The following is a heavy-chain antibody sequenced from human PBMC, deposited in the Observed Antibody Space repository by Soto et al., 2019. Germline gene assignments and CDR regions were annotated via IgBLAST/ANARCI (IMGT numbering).Heavy chain of an antibody. CDR3: ARDERHYYDRSGYYVVGDFDY. CDR1: GGTFTSYA. V-gene: IGHV1-69*13. J-gene: IGHJ4*02. Sequence: ASVKVSCKASGGTFTSYAISWVRQAPGQGLEWMGGIIPIFGTANYAQKFQGRVTITADESTSTAYMELSSLRSEDTAVYYCARDERHYYDRSGYYVVGDFDYWGQGTLVTVSS. D-gene: IGHD3-22*01. CDR2: IIPIFGTA.